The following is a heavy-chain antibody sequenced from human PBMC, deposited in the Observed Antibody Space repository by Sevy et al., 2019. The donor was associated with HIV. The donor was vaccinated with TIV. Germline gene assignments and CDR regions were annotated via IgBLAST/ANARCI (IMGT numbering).Heavy chain of an antibody. CDR3: ARDLEFYDYGDYGPAFMPDY. J-gene: IGHJ4*02. CDR2: IWFDGSNT. V-gene: IGHV3-33*01. Sequence: GGSLRLSCAASGFIFRNYGMHWVRQAPGKGLEWVAVIWFDGSNTYYADSVKGRFTISRDIAKNTLHLQMNSLRAEDTAVYYCARDLEFYDYGDYGPAFMPDYWGQGTLVTVSS. D-gene: IGHD4-17*01. CDR1: GFIFRNYG.